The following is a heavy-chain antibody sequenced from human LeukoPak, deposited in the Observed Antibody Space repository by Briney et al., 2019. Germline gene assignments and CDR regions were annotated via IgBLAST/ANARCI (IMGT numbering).Heavy chain of an antibody. V-gene: IGHV3-30*18. CDR1: GFTFSSYG. D-gene: IGHD3-10*01. Sequence: PGRSLRLSCAASGFTFSSYGMPWVRQAPGKGLEWVAVISYDGSNKYYADSVKGRFTISRDNSKNTLYLQMNSLRAEDTAVYYCAKDPFMVRGVMLANYFDYWGQGTLVTVSS. CDR3: AKDPFMVRGVMLANYFDY. CDR2: ISYDGSNK. J-gene: IGHJ4*02.